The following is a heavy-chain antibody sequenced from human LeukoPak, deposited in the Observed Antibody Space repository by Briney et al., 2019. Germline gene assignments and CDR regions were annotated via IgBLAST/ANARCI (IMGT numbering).Heavy chain of an antibody. CDR2: IYYSGIS. CDR3: ARDMLGYYYGSGNYGSFDT. CDR1: GGSISSYY. Sequence: TPSETLSLTCTVSGGSISSYYWSWIRQPPGKGLEWIGYIYYSGISDYNPSLRSRVTMSVDTSKNQFSLKLNSLTAADTAVYYCARDMLGYYYGSGNYGSFDTWGQGTLVTVSS. J-gene: IGHJ5*02. D-gene: IGHD3-10*01. V-gene: IGHV4-59*01.